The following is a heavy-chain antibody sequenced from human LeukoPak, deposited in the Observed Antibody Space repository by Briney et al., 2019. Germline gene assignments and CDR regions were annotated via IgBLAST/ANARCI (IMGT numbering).Heavy chain of an antibody. CDR2: ISSSGSTI. J-gene: IGHJ4*02. Sequence: PGGSLRLSCAASGFTFSDYYMSWIRQAPGKGLEWVSYISSSGSTIYYADSVKGRFTISRDNAKNSLYLQMNSLRAEDTAVYYCARYYGSGIYYNALRVWGQGTLVTVSS. V-gene: IGHV3-11*01. CDR3: ARYYGSGIYYNALRV. CDR1: GFTFSDYY. D-gene: IGHD3-10*01.